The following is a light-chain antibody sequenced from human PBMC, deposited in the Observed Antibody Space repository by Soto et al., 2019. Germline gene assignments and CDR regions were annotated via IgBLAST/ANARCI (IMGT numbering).Light chain of an antibody. J-gene: IGKJ5*01. CDR1: QTVNTY. CDR2: AAS. V-gene: IGKV1-39*01. Sequence: DIQMTQSPSSLSASLGDRVTITCRASQTVNTYLHWYQQKPGKAPTLLIYAASRLQSGVPSRFRGSGYGTDFALTITSLQPEDLATYYCQQSYNSPPITFGQGTRWRL. CDR3: QQSYNSPPIT.